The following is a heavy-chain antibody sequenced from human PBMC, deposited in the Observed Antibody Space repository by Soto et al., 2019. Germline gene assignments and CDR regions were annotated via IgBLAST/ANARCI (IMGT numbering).Heavy chain of an antibody. V-gene: IGHV4-61*08. Sequence: SETLSLTCAVSGGSISSGGYSWSWIRQPPGKGLEWIGYIYYNGVTNYNPSVKSRVTISVDTSKNQFSLKLTSVTAADTAVYYCARDKITGLFDYWGQGTLVTVSS. D-gene: IGHD2-8*02. CDR1: GGSISSGGYS. CDR3: ARDKITGLFDY. CDR2: IYYNGVT. J-gene: IGHJ4*02.